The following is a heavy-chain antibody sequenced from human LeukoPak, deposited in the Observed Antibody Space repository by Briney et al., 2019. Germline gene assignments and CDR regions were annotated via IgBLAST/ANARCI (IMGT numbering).Heavy chain of an antibody. D-gene: IGHD6-19*01. CDR3: ARGPGPGIAVAGSEYFQH. J-gene: IGHJ1*01. Sequence: TSETLSLTRTVSGYSISSGYYWGWIRQPPGKGLEWIGSIYHSGSTNYNPSLKSRVTISVDTSKNQFSLKLSSVTAADTAVYYCARGPGPGIAVAGSEYFQHWGQGTLVTVSS. V-gene: IGHV4-38-2*02. CDR1: GYSISSGYY. CDR2: IYHSGST.